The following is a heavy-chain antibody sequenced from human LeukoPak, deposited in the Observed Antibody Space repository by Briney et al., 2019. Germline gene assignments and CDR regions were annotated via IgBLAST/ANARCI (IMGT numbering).Heavy chain of an antibody. D-gene: IGHD4-17*01. V-gene: IGHV1-18*01. J-gene: IGHJ6*02. CDR3: ARGGGVTVIYYGMDV. CDR2: ISAYNGNT. Sequence: ASVKVSCKSSGYTFTSYGISWVRQAPGQGLEWMGWISAYNGNTNYAQKLQGRVTMTTDTSTSTDYMELRSLRSDDTAVYYCARGGGVTVIYYGMDVWGQGTTVTVSS. CDR1: GYTFTSYG.